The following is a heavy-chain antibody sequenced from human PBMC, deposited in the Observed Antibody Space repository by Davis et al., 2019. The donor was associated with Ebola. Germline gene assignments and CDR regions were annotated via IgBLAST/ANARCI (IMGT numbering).Heavy chain of an antibody. CDR2: IYYSGST. CDR3: ARGGYSYGFHWFDP. CDR1: GGSISSSSYY. D-gene: IGHD5-18*01. Sequence: MPSETLSLTCTVSGGSISSSSYYWGWIRQPPGKGLEWIGSIYYSGSTYYNPSLKSRVTISVDTSKNQFSLKLISVTAADTAVYYCARGGYSYGFHWFDPWGQGTLVTVSS. V-gene: IGHV4-39*07. J-gene: IGHJ5*02.